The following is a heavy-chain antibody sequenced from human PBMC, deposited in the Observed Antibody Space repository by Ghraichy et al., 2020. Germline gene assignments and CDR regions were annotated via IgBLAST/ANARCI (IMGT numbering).Heavy chain of an antibody. Sequence: ESLNISCTVSGGSISSSGYYWGWIRQPPGKGLEWIGSIYNSGNTYYNPSLKSRVTISVDTSKNQFSLKLSSVTAADTAVYYCARHPTDVWGSYRYTAVGYFDYWGQGTLVTVSS. D-gene: IGHD3-16*02. CDR1: GGSISSSGYY. CDR2: IYNSGNT. CDR3: ARHPTDVWGSYRYTAVGYFDY. J-gene: IGHJ4*02. V-gene: IGHV4-39*01.